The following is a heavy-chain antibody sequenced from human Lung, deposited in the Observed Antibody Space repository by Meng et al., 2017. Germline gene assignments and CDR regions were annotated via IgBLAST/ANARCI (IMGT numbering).Heavy chain of an antibody. CDR2: IIPIFGTA. Sequence: QVELVQSGGGGEKPGSSVEVSSKASGSTFSSYAISWVRPAPGQGLEWMGGIIPIFGTANYAQKFQGRVTITTDESTSTAYLELSSLRSEDTAVYYCARVYGGNSYFDYWGQGTLVTVSS. V-gene: IGHV1-69*05. D-gene: IGHD4-23*01. J-gene: IGHJ4*02. CDR1: GSTFSSYA. CDR3: ARVYGGNSYFDY.